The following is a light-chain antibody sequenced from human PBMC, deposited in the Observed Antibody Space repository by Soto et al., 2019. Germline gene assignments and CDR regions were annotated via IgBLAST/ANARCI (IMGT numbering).Light chain of an antibody. CDR3: SSYAGSNNFV. J-gene: IGLJ1*01. V-gene: IGLV1-40*01. Sequence: QSVLTQPPSVSGAPGQRVTISCTGSSSNIGAGYDVHWYQQLPGTAPKLLIYGNSNRPSGVPDRFSGSKSGTSASLAITRLQAEDEADYYCSSYAGSNNFVFGTGTKVTVL. CDR1: SSNIGAGYD. CDR2: GNS.